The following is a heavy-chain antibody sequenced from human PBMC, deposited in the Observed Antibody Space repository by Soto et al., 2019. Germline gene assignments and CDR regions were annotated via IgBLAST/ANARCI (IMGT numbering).Heavy chain of an antibody. V-gene: IGHV3-21*01. CDR2: ISSSSSYI. CDR3: ARDPDDPTNSYGMDV. J-gene: IGHJ6*02. Sequence: GGSLRLSCAASGFTFSSYSMNWVRQAPGKGLEWVSSISSSSSYIYYADSVKGRFTITRDNAKNSLYLQMNSLRAEDTAVYYCARDPDDPTNSYGMDVWGQGTTVTVSS. CDR1: GFTFSSYS.